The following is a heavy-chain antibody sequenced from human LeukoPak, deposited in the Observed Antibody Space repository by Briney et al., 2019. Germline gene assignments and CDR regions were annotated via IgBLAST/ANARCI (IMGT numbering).Heavy chain of an antibody. CDR1: GLFFSDVW. V-gene: IGHV3-7*01. CDR2: IEKDGSEK. D-gene: IGHD2-8*02. CDR3: AAGYGWLTDF. J-gene: IGHJ4*02. Sequence: PGGSLRLSCAGTGLFFSDVWMNWFRQAPGKGLEWVANIEKDGSEKNYVDSVKGRFTISRGNAKNSLHLEMNSLRGEDTAVYYCAAGYGWLTDFWGQGTLVTVSS.